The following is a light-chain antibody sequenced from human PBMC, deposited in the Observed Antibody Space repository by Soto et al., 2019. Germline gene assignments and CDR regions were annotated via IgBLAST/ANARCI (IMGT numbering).Light chain of an antibody. J-gene: IGKJ1*01. V-gene: IGKV3-15*01. CDR3: QQYSIWRT. CDR1: ESVSTN. Sequence: EIVMTQSPATLSLSPGERATLSCRASESVSTNLAWYQQKAGQAPRLLIYGASPRATGIPGRFSGSGSGTEFTLTISSLQSEDVAVYYCQQYSIWRTFGQGTKVEIK. CDR2: GAS.